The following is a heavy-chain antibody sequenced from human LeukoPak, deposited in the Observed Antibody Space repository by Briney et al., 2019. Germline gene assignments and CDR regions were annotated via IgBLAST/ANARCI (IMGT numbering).Heavy chain of an antibody. J-gene: IGHJ4*02. CDR2: IYYSGST. CDR1: GGSISSSSYY. Sequence: PSETLSLTCIVSGGSISSSSYYWGWIRQPPGKGLEWIGSIYYSGSTYYNPSLKSRVTIPVDMSKNQFSLKLSSVTAADTAVYYCAMGGGLGIVDYWGQGTLVTVSS. D-gene: IGHD7-27*01. CDR3: AMGGGLGIVDY. V-gene: IGHV4-39*07.